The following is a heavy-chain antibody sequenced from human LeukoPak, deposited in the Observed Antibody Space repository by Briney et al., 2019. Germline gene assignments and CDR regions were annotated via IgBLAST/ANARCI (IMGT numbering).Heavy chain of an antibody. V-gene: IGHV3-48*01. D-gene: IGHD2-15*01. J-gene: IGHJ5*02. Sequence: GGSLRLSCAASGFTFSSYSMNWVRQAPGKGLEWVSYISSSSSTIYYADSVKGRFTIPRDNAKNSLYLQMNSLRAEDTAVYYCARGVVVVVAAMYNWFDPWGQGTLVTVSS. CDR2: ISSSSSTI. CDR1: GFTFSSYS. CDR3: ARGVVVVVAAMYNWFDP.